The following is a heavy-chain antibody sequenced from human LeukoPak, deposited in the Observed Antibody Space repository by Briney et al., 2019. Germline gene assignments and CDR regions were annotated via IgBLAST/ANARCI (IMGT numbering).Heavy chain of an antibody. V-gene: IGHV3-23*01. CDR1: VFTLSIYA. CDR3: ARLSQWELLLATTLS. D-gene: IGHD1-26*01. CDR2: ISGSGGST. Sequence: GVSLRLSCAPSVFTLSIYAIIGVRQAPGKGLEGVSPISGSGGSTYYADSVKGRFTISRDNSKNTLYLQMNSLRAEDTAVYYCARLSQWELLLATTLSWGQGTLVTVSS. J-gene: IGHJ5*02.